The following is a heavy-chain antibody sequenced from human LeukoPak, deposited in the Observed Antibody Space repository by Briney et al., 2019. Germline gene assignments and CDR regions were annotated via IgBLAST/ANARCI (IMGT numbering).Heavy chain of an antibody. CDR1: GGSISSGGYY. CDR3: ARGVAAAGTADY. CDR2: IYYSGST. J-gene: IGHJ4*02. D-gene: IGHD6-13*01. Sequence: SQTLSLTCTVSGGSISSGGYYWSWIRQHPGKGLEWIGYIYYSGSTYYNPSLKSRVTISVDTSKNQFSLKLSSVTAAGTAVYYCARGVAAAGTADYWGQGTLVTVSS. V-gene: IGHV4-31*03.